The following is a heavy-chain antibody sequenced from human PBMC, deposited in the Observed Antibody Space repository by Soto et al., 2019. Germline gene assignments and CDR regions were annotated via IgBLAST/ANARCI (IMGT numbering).Heavy chain of an antibody. CDR2: ISISSRTI. Sequence: GGSLRLSCAASGFTFRSYSMNWVRQAPGKWLEWVSYISISSRTIYYADSVKGRFTISRDDAKNSLYLQMNSLRDEDTSVYYCARDNGIAGSFDPWGXGTLVKVSS. CDR1: GFTFRSYS. CDR3: ARDNGIAGSFDP. J-gene: IGHJ5*02. D-gene: IGHD6-13*01. V-gene: IGHV3-48*02.